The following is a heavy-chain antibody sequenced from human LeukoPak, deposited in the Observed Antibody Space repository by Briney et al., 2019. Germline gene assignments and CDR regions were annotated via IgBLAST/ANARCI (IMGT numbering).Heavy chain of an antibody. V-gene: IGHV4-39*01. CDR2: IYYSGST. CDR1: GGSISSSSYY. Sequence: SETLSLTCTVSGGSISSSSYYWGWIRQPPGKGLEWIGSIYYSGSTHYNPSLKSRVTISVDTSKNQFSLKLSSVTAADTAVYYCARPGWSSTVTTGTGFDYWGQGTLVTVSS. D-gene: IGHD4-17*01. CDR3: ARPGWSSTVTTGTGFDY. J-gene: IGHJ4*02.